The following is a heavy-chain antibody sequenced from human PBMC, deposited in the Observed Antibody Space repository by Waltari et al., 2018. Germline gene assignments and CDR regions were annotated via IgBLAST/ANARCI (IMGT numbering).Heavy chain of an antibody. CDR2: IRRVCTNM. V-gene: IGHV3-48*03. J-gene: IGHJ4*02. D-gene: IGHD1-26*01. Sequence: EVQLVESGGGLVQPGGFLRLSCAASGFTFSSIELNWVRQAPGEGLEVVSHIRRVCTNMCCADSVKRRFSISRDNTTNSLYLQMNCLMVEDTAVYYCARRGLAGAAEYWCQGTLFTVSS. CDR1: GFTFSSIE. CDR3: ARRGLAGAAEY.